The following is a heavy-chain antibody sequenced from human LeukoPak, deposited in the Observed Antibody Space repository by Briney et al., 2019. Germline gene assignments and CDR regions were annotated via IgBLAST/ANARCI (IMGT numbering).Heavy chain of an antibody. V-gene: IGHV3-48*04. Sequence: GGSLRLSCAASGFTFSSYWMSWVRQAPGKGLEWISYISASGTLTHYADSVEGRFTISRDNAKNSLYLQMNSLRAEDTAVYYCARVGYPRLGFDYWGQGTLVTVSS. D-gene: IGHD3-16*01. J-gene: IGHJ4*02. CDR2: ISASGTLT. CDR3: ARVGYPRLGFDY. CDR1: GFTFSSYW.